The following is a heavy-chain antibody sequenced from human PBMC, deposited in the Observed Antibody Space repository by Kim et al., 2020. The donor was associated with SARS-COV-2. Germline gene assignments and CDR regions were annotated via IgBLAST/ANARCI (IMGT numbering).Heavy chain of an antibody. CDR1: GFTFTDYA. CDR3: MNEGAGWHLDH. J-gene: IGHJ4*02. V-gene: IGHV3-23*01. CDR2: IDGSDVTT. Sequence: GGSLRLSCTTSGFTFTDYAMSWVRQAPGKGLEWVSSIDGSDVTTYYVDAVKGRFTISRNTSNNTLYLQMNRLRADDTAVYYCMNEGAGWHLDHWGQGT. D-gene: IGHD3-3*01.